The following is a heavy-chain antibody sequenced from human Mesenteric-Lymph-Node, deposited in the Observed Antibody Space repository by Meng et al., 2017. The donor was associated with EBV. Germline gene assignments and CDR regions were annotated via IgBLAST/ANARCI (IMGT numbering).Heavy chain of an antibody. CDR3: ARERGAGTYQGFDF. CDR2: ISHNGHT. Sequence: VQLPGAAPVLVKPSGTLSLTCAVSGGSITTNNYWSWVRQPPGKGLEWIAEISHNGHTNYSPSLKSRVTISIDKSKNQFSLKVDSVTAADTAVYYCARERGAGTYQGFDFWGQGTPVTVFS. CDR1: GGSITTNNY. D-gene: IGHD3-10*01. J-gene: IGHJ4*02. V-gene: IGHV4-4*02.